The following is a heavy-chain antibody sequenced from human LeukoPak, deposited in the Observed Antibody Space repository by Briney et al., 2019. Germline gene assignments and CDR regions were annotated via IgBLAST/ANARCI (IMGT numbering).Heavy chain of an antibody. CDR1: GFTFSNAW. D-gene: IGHD3-10*01. V-gene: IGHV3-15*01. J-gene: IGHJ4*02. CDR2: IQSKSDGGAR. CDR3: TTVLHYGSGSSHDY. Sequence: GGSLRLSCAASGFTFSNAWMSWVRQTPGRGLEWVGHIQSKSDGGARSYAAPVKERFTISRDDSRSTLSPQMNSLKTEDTAVYYCTTVLHYGSGSSHDYWGQGTLVTVSS.